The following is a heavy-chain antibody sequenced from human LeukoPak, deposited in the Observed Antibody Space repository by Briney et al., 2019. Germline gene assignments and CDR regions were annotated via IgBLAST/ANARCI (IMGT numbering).Heavy chain of an antibody. CDR3: ARDFLVKGPNDY. D-gene: IGHD3-3*01. V-gene: IGHV3-7*01. J-gene: IGHJ4*02. Sequence: GGPLRLSCAASGFTFSSYSMNWARQAPGKGLEWVANIKQDGSEKYYVDSVKGRFTISRDNAKNSLYLQMNSLRAEDTAVYYCARDFLVKGPNDYWGQGTLVTVSS. CDR1: GFTFSSYS. CDR2: IKQDGSEK.